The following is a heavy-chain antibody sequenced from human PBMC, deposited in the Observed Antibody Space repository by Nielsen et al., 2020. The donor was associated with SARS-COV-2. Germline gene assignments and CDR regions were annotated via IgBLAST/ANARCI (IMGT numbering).Heavy chain of an antibody. CDR1: EVTLKNYG. CDR3: AKVYGDFFTGAFDI. J-gene: IGHJ3*02. CDR2: ISFDGRNK. V-gene: IGHV3-30*12. D-gene: IGHD4-17*01. Sequence: GGSLRLSCAGSEVTLKNYGVHWVRQAPDKGPEWLALISFDGRNKVYGDSVKGRFIISRDSSRNTVYLQLNSLRAEDTAVYYCAKVYGDFFTGAFDIWGQGTMVTVSS.